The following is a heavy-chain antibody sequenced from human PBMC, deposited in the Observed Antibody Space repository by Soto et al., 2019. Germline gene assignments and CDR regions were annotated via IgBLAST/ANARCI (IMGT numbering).Heavy chain of an antibody. CDR3: ARVRGYSYAP. CDR2: IYYSGST. J-gene: IGHJ5*02. V-gene: IGHV4-59*01. D-gene: IGHD5-18*01. CDR1: GGSISSYY. Sequence: QVQLQESGPGLVKPSETLSLTCTVSGGSISSYYWSWLRQPPGKGLEWIGYIYYSGSTNYNPSLKSRVTISVDTSKNQFSLKLSSVTAAYTAVYYCARVRGYSYAPWGQGTLVTVSS.